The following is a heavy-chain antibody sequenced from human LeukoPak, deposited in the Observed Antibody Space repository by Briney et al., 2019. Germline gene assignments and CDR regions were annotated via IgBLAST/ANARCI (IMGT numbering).Heavy chain of an antibody. CDR3: AKENVLRYFDTLDP. CDR1: GFTFSSYG. Sequence: PGGSLRLSCAASGFTFSSYGMSWVRQAPGRGLEWVSAISGSGGSTYYADSVKGRFTISRDNSKNTLYLQMNSLRAEDTAVYYCAKENVLRYFDTLDPWGQGTLVTVSS. V-gene: IGHV3-23*01. J-gene: IGHJ5*02. D-gene: IGHD3-9*01. CDR2: ISGSGGST.